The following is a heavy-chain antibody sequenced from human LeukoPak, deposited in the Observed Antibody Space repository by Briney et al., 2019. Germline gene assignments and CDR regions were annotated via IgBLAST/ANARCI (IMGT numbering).Heavy chain of an antibody. CDR1: GGSISSYY. D-gene: IGHD1-26*01. J-gene: IGHJ6*03. CDR2: IYYSGST. V-gene: IGHV4-59*01. CDR3: ARDQAIVGATTPHYMDV. Sequence: SETLSLTCTVSGGSISSYYWSWIRQPPGKGLEWIGYIYYSGSTNYNPSLKSRVTISIDTSKNQFSLKLSSVTAADTAVYYCARDQAIVGATTPHYMDVWGKGTTVTVSS.